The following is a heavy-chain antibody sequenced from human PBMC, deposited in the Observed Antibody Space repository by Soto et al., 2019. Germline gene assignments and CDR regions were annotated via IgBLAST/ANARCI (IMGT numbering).Heavy chain of an antibody. V-gene: IGHV3-21*01. Sequence: EVQLVESGGGLVKPGESLRLSCAASGFTFSNYNINWVRQAPGQGLEWVSSIRSRSIDMYYADSVKGRFTISRADAKNSLSLQMNALGAADTAVYFCVRESYPAKAFDIWGQGTMVTVSS. CDR2: IRSRSIDM. D-gene: IGHD2-2*01. J-gene: IGHJ3*02. CDR1: GFTFSNYN. CDR3: VRESYPAKAFDI.